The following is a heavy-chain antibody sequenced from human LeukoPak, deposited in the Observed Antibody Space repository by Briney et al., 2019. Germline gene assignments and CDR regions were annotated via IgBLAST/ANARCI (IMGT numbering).Heavy chain of an antibody. CDR2: ISAYNGNT. V-gene: IGHV1-18*01. Sequence: GASVKVSCKASGYTFTSYGISWVRQAPGQGLEWMGWISAYNGNTNYAQKLQGRVTMTTDTPTSTAYMELRSLRSDDTAVYYCARTDYYDSSGYLDYWGQGTLVTVSS. CDR3: ARTDYYDSSGYLDY. CDR1: GYTFTSYG. D-gene: IGHD3-22*01. J-gene: IGHJ4*02.